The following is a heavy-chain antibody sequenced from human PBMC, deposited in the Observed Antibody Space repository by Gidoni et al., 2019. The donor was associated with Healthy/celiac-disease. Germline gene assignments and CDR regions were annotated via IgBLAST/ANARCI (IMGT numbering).Heavy chain of an antibody. D-gene: IGHD4-4*01. CDR3: ARGYDYSKPLGY. J-gene: IGHJ4*02. CDR2: MIPIFGTA. CDR1: GGTFTSYA. Sequence: QEQLVQSGAEGKKPGSSVKVSCKPAGGTFTSYAISWVRQAPGPGLEWMGGMIPIFGTANYAQKFQGRVTITADKSTSTAYMELGSLRSEDTAVYYCARGYDYSKPLGYWGQGTLVTVSS. V-gene: IGHV1-69*06.